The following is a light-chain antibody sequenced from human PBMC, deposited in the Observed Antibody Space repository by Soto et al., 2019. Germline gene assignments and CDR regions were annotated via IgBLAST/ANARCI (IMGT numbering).Light chain of an antibody. CDR3: HQYHEWPMT. CDR1: QSVNTN. V-gene: IGKV3-15*01. J-gene: IGKJ5*01. Sequence: EIVMTQSPFTLSVSPGERATVSCKTSQSVNTNLAWYQQKPGQVPRLLIYGPSTRAIGIPDRFSGSGSGTEFTLTITSLQSEDFAVYYCHQYHEWPMTFGQGTRLEIK. CDR2: GPS.